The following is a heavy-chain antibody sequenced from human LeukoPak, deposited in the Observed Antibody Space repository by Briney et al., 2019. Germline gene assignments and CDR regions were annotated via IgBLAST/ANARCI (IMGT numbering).Heavy chain of an antibody. CDR3: ARECYPYYDDISGSSLPAFFDY. D-gene: IGHD3-22*01. J-gene: IGHJ4*02. CDR1: GFTISSYS. CDR2: ISSYSSYI. V-gene: IGHV3-21*01. Sequence: GGTLSLSCAASGFTISSYSKNWVCQAQGTGLKRDSSISSYSSYISYEDPVKSRFTTSRVNAKTSLYLQMNSRRAEDTAVYYCARECYPYYDDISGSSLPAFFDYWGQGTLVTVSS.